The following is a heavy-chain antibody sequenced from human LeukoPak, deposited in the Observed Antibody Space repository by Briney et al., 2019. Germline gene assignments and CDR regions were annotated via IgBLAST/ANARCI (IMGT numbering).Heavy chain of an antibody. J-gene: IGHJ4*02. D-gene: IGHD3-10*01. Sequence: PGGSLRLSCAASGFTFDDYAMHWVRQAPEKGLEWVSGISWNSGSIGYADSVKGRFTISRDNAKNSLYLQMNSLRAEDTALYYCAKEGYITMVRGVPPYYFDYWGQGTLVTVSS. V-gene: IGHV3-9*01. CDR2: ISWNSGSI. CDR1: GFTFDDYA. CDR3: AKEGYITMVRGVPPYYFDY.